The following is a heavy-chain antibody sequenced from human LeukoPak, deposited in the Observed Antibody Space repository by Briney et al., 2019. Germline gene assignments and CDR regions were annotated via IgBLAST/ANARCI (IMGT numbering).Heavy chain of an antibody. CDR3: ATQRGGNPAY. CDR2: ITNDGSST. Sequence: PGGSLRLSCAASGFTVSSNYMSWVRQAPGKGLVWVSRITNDGSSTTYADSVKGRFTISRDNAKNMLYLQVNSLRAEDTAVYYCATQRGGNPAYWGQGTLVTVSS. V-gene: IGHV3-74*01. J-gene: IGHJ4*02. D-gene: IGHD1-14*01. CDR1: GFTVSSNY.